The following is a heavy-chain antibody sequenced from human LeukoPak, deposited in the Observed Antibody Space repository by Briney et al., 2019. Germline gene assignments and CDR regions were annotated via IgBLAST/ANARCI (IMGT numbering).Heavy chain of an antibody. V-gene: IGHV3-33*01. Sequence: PGGSLRLSCAASGFTFSHYGMHWVRQAPGKGLEWVAVIWYDGSKKYYSDSVKGRFTFSRDDSKSTLYLQMNSLRAEDTAVYFCVRDWGSTNYLFDYWGQGTLVTVSS. CDR1: GFTFSHYG. J-gene: IGHJ4*02. CDR2: IWYDGSKK. D-gene: IGHD4/OR15-4a*01. CDR3: VRDWGSTNYLFDY.